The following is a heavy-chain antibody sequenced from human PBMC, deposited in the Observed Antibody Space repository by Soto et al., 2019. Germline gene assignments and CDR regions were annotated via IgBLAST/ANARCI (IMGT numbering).Heavy chain of an antibody. V-gene: IGHV3-48*01. Sequence: PGGSLRLSCTASGFTFSTYSMNWVRQAPGKGLEWVSYIGSSSSSSTIYSADSVKGRFTISRDNAKNSLYLQMNSLRPEDTALYYCTKARLWGGDGYNSYYYKAMDVWGQGTTVTVSS. J-gene: IGHJ6*02. CDR1: GFTFSTYS. CDR3: TKARLWGGDGYNSYYYKAMDV. D-gene: IGHD3-16*01. CDR2: IGSSSSSSTI.